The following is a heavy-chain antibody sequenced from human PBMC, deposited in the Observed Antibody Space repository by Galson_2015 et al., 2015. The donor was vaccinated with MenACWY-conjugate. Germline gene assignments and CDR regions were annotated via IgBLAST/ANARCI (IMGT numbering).Heavy chain of an antibody. Sequence: SVKVSCKASGYTFTSYAMHWVRQAPGQRLEWMGWINAGNGNTKYSQKFQGRVTITRDTSASTAYMELSSLRSEDTAVYYCARAPRLLCPLDYWGQGTLVTVSS. V-gene: IGHV1-3*01. CDR2: INAGNGNT. D-gene: IGHD3-10*01. CDR3: ARAPRLLCPLDY. CDR1: GYTFTSYA. J-gene: IGHJ4*02.